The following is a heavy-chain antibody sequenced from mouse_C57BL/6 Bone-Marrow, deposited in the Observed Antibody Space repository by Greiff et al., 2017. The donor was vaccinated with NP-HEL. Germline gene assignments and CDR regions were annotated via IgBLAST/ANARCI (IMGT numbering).Heavy chain of an antibody. D-gene: IGHD2-3*01. CDR1: GYTFTSYW. CDR2: INPSNGGT. CDR3: ARVGYYEGAWFAY. J-gene: IGHJ3*01. V-gene: IGHV1-53*01. Sequence: VQLQQPGTELVKPGASVKLSCKASGYTFTSYWMHWVKQRPGQGLEWIGNINPSNGGTNYNEKFKSKATLTVDKSSSTAYMQLSSLTSEDSAVYDCARVGYYEGAWFAYWGQGTLVTVSA.